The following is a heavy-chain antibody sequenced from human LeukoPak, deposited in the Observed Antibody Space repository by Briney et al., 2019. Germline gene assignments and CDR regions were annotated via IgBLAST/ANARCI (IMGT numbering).Heavy chain of an antibody. CDR3: AREGSTVRGVGIFGFDY. CDR2: INPNSGGT. D-gene: IGHD3-10*01. CDR1: GYTFTSFD. J-gene: IGHJ4*02. V-gene: IGHV1-2*02. Sequence: ASVKVSCKASGYTFTSFDIFWVRQATGQGLEWMGWINPNSGGTNYAQKFQGRVTMTRDTSISTAYMELSRLKSEDMAVYYCAREGSTVRGVGIFGFDYWGQGTLVTVSS.